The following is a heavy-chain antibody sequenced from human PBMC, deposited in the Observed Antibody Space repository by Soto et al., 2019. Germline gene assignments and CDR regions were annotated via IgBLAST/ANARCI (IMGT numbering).Heavy chain of an antibody. V-gene: IGHV4-30-2*01. CDR2: IYHSGST. CDR3: AREGYCSGGSCSDY. J-gene: IGHJ4*02. CDR1: GGSISSGGDS. Sequence: PSETLSLSCAVSGGSISSGGDSWSWIRQPPGKGLEWIGYIYHSGSTYYNPSLKSRVTISVDRSKNQFSLKLSSVTAADTAVYYCAREGYCSGGSCSDYRGQGTLVTVSS. D-gene: IGHD2-15*01.